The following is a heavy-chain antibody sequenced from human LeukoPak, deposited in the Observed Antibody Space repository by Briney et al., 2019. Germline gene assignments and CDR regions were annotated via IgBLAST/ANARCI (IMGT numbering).Heavy chain of an antibody. Sequence: GGSLRLSCAASGFTFSTYGMHWVRQAPGKGPEWVAVIRYDGSNKNYGDSVKGRFTISRDNSKNTLYLQMNSLRVEDTAVYYCARPVVLGAYLRGAYYFDSWGQGTLVTVSS. CDR3: ARPVVLGAYLRGAYYFDS. D-gene: IGHD3-16*01. CDR1: GFTFSTYG. J-gene: IGHJ4*02. V-gene: IGHV3-33*01. CDR2: IRYDGSNK.